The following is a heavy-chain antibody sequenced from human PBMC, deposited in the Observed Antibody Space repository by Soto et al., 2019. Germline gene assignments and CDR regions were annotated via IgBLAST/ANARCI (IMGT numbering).Heavy chain of an antibody. CDR1: GFIFSNYA. J-gene: IGHJ4*02. D-gene: IGHD1-26*01. CDR3: AKRDKAVGTTYFDY. CDR2: ISGSGGAT. Sequence: EVPLLESGGGLIQPGGSLRLSCAVSGFIFSNYAMSWVRQAPGKGLEWVSSISGSGGATYYPDSVKGRFTISRDNSQNTLYLQMNSLRAEDTAVYYCAKRDKAVGTTYFDYWGQGTLVTVSS. V-gene: IGHV3-23*01.